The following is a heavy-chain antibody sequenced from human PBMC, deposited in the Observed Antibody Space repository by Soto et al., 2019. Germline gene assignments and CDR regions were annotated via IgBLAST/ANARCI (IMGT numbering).Heavy chain of an antibody. V-gene: IGHV1-46*01. CDR2: INPSGGST. Sequence: ASVKVSCKASGYTFTTYYMHWVRQAPGQGLEWMGIINPSGGSTSYAQQYQGRVTMTTDTSTSTVYMELSSLRSEDTAVYFCARGDSTHYYCSGSSDYWGQGTLVTVSS. D-gene: IGHD3-10*01. J-gene: IGHJ4*02. CDR1: GYTFTTYY. CDR3: ARGDSTHYYCSGSSDY.